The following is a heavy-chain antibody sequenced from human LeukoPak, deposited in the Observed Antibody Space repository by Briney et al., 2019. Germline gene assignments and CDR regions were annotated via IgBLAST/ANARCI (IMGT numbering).Heavy chain of an antibody. CDR3: ARGVGAARPIWYYMDV. CDR2: IYYSGST. Sequence: SETLSLTCTVSGGSISSYYWSWIRQPPGKGLEWIGYIYYSGSTNYNPSLKSRVTISVDTSKNQFSLKLSSVTAADTAVYYCARGVGAARPIWYYMDVWGKGTTVTVSS. V-gene: IGHV4-59*01. CDR1: GGSISSYY. J-gene: IGHJ6*03. D-gene: IGHD6-6*01.